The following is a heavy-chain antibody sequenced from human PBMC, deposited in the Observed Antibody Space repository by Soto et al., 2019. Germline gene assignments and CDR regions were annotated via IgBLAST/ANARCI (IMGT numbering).Heavy chain of an antibody. D-gene: IGHD7-27*01. CDR1: GGSFSGYY. V-gene: IGHV4-34*01. Sequence: SETLSLTCAVYGGSFSGYYWSWIRQPPGKGLEWIGEINHSGSTNYNPSLKSRVTISVDTSKNQFSLKLSSVTAADTAVYYCARGTDGVTDGSSSWGYYYYMDVWGKGTTVTVSS. CDR3: ARGTDGVTDGSSSWGYYYYMDV. J-gene: IGHJ6*03. CDR2: INHSGST.